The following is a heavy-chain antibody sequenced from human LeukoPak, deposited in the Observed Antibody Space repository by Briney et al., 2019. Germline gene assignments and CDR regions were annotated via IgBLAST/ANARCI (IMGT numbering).Heavy chain of an antibody. CDR3: ARGLMGATHIDF. V-gene: IGHV4-59*01. Sequence: PSETLSLTCTVSGDSISSYYWSWIRQPPGKGLEWIGYIYYSGSTNYNPSLKSRVTISVDTSKNQFSLKLSSVTAADTAVYYCARGLMGATHIDFWGQGTLATVSS. CDR1: GDSISSYY. J-gene: IGHJ4*02. CDR2: IYYSGST. D-gene: IGHD1-26*01.